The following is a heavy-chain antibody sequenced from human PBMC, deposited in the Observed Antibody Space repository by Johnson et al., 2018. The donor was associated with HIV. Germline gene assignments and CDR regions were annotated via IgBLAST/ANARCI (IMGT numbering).Heavy chain of an antibody. V-gene: IGHV3-11*04. J-gene: IGHJ3*02. CDR3: ARDRGYWDAFDI. CDR1: RFTFSDYY. CDR2: ISSSGGTI. D-gene: IGHD3-22*01. Sequence: QELLVESGGGLVKPGGSLRLSCAASRFTFSDYYMSWIRQTPGKGLEWVSYISSSGGTIYYADSVKGRFSTSRDNAKNSLYLQMNSLRAEDTAVYYCARDRGYWDAFDIWGQGTMVTVSS.